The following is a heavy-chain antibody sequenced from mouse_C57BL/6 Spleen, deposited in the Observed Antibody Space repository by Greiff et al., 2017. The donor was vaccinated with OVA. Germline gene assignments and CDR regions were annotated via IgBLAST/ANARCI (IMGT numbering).Heavy chain of an antibody. CDR3: ARDYPCGY. Sequence: VQLQQSGPGLVKPSQSLSLTCSVTGYSITSGYYWNWIRQFPGNKLEWMGYISYDGSNNYNPSLKNRISITRDTSKNQFFLKLNSVTTEDTATDYCARDYPCGYWGRGAVGAVSA. J-gene: IGHJ3*02. CDR2: ISYDGSN. CDR1: GYSITSGYY. V-gene: IGHV3-6*01.